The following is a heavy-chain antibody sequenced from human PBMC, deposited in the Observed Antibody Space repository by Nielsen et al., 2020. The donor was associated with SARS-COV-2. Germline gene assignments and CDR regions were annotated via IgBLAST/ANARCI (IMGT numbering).Heavy chain of an antibody. CDR3: ARDLGGYCSSTSCSIYYGMDV. D-gene: IGHD2-2*01. J-gene: IGHJ6*02. CDR1: GGSISSYY. Sequence: SETLSLTCTVSGGSISSYYWSWIRQPPGKGLEWIGYIYYSGSTNYNPSLKSRVTISVDTSKNQFSLKLSSVTAADTAVYYCARDLGGYCSSTSCSIYYGMDVWGQGTTVTVSS. CDR2: IYYSGST. V-gene: IGHV4-59*12.